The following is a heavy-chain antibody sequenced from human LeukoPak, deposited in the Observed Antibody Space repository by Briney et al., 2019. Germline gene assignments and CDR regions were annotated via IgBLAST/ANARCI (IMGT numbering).Heavy chain of an antibody. J-gene: IGHJ4*02. CDR3: ARGYSSSWDYFDY. CDR1: GFTFNNYA. V-gene: IGHV3-30-3*01. CDR2: ISYDGSNK. D-gene: IGHD6-13*01. Sequence: GGSLRLSCAASGFTFNNYAISWVRQAPGKGLEWVAVISYDGSNKYYADSVKGRFTISRDNAKNTLYLQMNSLRAEDTAVYYCARGYSSSWDYFDYWGQGTLVTVSS.